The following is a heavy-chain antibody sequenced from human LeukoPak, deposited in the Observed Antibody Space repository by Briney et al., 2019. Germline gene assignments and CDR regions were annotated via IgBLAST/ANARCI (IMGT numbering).Heavy chain of an antibody. D-gene: IGHD3-22*01. Sequence: GSLRLSCAASGFTFSSYSMNWVRQAPGKGLEWVSSISSSSSYIYYADSVKGRFTISRDNAKNSLCLQMNSLRAEDTAVYYCASPGHYYDSSGYYGFDYWGQGALVTVSS. CDR2: ISSSSSYI. V-gene: IGHV3-21*01. CDR1: GFTFSSYS. CDR3: ASPGHYYDSSGYYGFDY. J-gene: IGHJ4*02.